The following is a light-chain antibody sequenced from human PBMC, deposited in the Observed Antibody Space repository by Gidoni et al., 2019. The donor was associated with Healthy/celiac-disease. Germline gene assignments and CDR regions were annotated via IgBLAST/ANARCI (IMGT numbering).Light chain of an antibody. CDR3: QQYYSYPMCS. V-gene: IGKV1-8*01. Sequence: AIRMTQSTSSFSASTGDRVTITCRASQGISSYLAWYQQKPGTAPKLLIYAASTLQSGVPSRFSGSGSGTDFTLTISCLQSEDFATYYCQQYYSYPMCSFGQGTKLEIK. CDR1: QGISSY. CDR2: AAS. J-gene: IGKJ2*04.